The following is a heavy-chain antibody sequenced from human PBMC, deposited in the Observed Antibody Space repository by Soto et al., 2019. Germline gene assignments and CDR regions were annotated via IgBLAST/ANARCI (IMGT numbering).Heavy chain of an antibody. J-gene: IGHJ4*02. V-gene: IGHV6-1*01. CDR1: GDSVSRNSAA. D-gene: IGHD5-12*01. Sequence: SQAPSLTCAISGDSVSRNSAAWNWTRQSPSRGLEWLGRTYYRSKWYNDYAVSVKSRITINPDTSKNQISLQLNSVTPEDTAVYYCASCRDICGAFCAHFDSWGLGILVTVSS. CDR2: TYYRSKWYN. CDR3: ASCRDICGAFCAHFDS.